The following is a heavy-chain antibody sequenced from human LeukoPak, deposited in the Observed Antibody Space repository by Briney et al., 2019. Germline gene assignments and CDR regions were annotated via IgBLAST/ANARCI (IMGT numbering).Heavy chain of an antibody. D-gene: IGHD2-15*01. Sequence: ASVKVSCKASGYTFTGYYMHWVRQAPGQGLEWMGWINPNSGGTNYAQKFQGRVTMTRDTSISTAYMELSSLRSEDTAVYYCARARYCSGGSCYSPSNYYYYYMDVWGKGTTVTVSS. J-gene: IGHJ6*03. CDR3: ARARYCSGGSCYSPSNYYYYYMDV. V-gene: IGHV1-2*02. CDR1: GYTFTGYY. CDR2: INPNSGGT.